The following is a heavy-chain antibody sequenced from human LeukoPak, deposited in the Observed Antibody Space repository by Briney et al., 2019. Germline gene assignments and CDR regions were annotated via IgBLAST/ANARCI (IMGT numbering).Heavy chain of an antibody. V-gene: IGHV3-74*01. D-gene: IGHD5-24*01. Sequence: GGSLRLSCAASGFTFSSYWMNWGRQAPGKGLVWVSRIASDGSSTTYADSVKGRFSISRDNAKNSLYLQMNSLRAEDTAVYYCARDHEDGDFDYWGQGTLVTVSS. CDR3: ARDHEDGDFDY. J-gene: IGHJ4*02. CDR2: IASDGSST. CDR1: GFTFSSYW.